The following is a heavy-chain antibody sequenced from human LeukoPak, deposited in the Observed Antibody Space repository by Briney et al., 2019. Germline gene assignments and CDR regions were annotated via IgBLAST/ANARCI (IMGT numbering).Heavy chain of an antibody. J-gene: IGHJ4*02. CDR2: IYYSGST. Sequence: SETLSLTCTVSGASISSYFWSWLRQPPGKGLEWIGYIYYSGSTHYNPSLRSRVTIPVHTSKNQLSLKLSSVTAADTAVYYCASGPYPAAGCEHQFDQWARETVVTVSS. D-gene: IGHD6-13*01. CDR3: ASGPYPAAGCEHQFDQ. CDR1: GASISSYF. V-gene: IGHV4-59*01.